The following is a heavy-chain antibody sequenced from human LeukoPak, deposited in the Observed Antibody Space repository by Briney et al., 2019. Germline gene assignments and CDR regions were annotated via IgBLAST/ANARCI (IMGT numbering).Heavy chain of an antibody. V-gene: IGHV1-18*04. CDR3: AREFNILTGYYYVGAFDI. CDR1: GYTFTSYG. CDR2: XXAYNSNT. D-gene: IGHD3-9*01. Sequence: ASVKVSCKASGYTFTSYGMSWVRQAPGQGLEXXXXXXAYNSNTNYAQNLQGRVTMTTDASTSTASTALRSLTSDDTAVYYWAREFNILTGYYYVGAFDIWGQGTMVTVSS. J-gene: IGHJ3*02.